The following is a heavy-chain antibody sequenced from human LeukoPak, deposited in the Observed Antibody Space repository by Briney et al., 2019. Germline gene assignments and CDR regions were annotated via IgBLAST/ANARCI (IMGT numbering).Heavy chain of an antibody. Sequence: ASVKVSCKASGYTFTSYYMHWVRQAPGQGLEWMGIINPSGGSTSYAQKLQGRVTMTTDTSTSTAYMELRSLRSDDTAVYYCARDWDYDSSTDYWGQGTLVTVSS. CDR2: INPSGGST. CDR1: GYTFTSYY. J-gene: IGHJ4*02. V-gene: IGHV1-46*01. CDR3: ARDWDYDSSTDY. D-gene: IGHD3-22*01.